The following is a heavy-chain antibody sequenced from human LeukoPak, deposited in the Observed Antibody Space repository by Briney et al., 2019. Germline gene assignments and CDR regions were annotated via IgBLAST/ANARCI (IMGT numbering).Heavy chain of an antibody. D-gene: IGHD3-10*01. CDR2: MNPNSGNT. CDR3: ARYANSNRWFGESLPYNWFDP. Sequence: ASVKVSCKASGYTFTSYDINWVRQATGQGLEWMGWMNPNSGNTGYAQKFQGRVTMTRNTSISTAYMELSSLRSEDTAVYYCARYANSNRWFGESLPYNWFDPWGQGTLVTVSS. CDR1: GYTFTSYD. J-gene: IGHJ5*02. V-gene: IGHV1-8*01.